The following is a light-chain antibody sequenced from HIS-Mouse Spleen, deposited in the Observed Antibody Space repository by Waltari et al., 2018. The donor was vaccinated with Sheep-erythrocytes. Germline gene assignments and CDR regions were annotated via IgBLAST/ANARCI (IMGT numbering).Light chain of an antibody. J-gene: IGKJ4*01. CDR3: QQSYSTPPLT. CDR1: QGISSY. CDR2: AAS. V-gene: IGKV1-39*01. Sequence: DIPMTQTPSPLSASVGDRVTITCRASQGISSYLNWYQQKPGKAPKLLIYAASSLQSGVPSRFSGSGSGTDFTLTISSLQPEDFATYYCQQSYSTPPLTFGGGTKVEIK.